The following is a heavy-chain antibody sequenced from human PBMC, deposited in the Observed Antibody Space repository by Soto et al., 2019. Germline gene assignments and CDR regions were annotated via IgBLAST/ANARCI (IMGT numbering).Heavy chain of an antibody. V-gene: IGHV4-59*08. Sequence: SETLSLTCTVSGGSISSYYWSWIRQPPGKGLEWIGYIYYSGSTNYNPSLKSRVTISVDTSKNQFSLKLSSVTAADTAVYYCARLGKLERFTIFGVTNEDWFDLWAQGTLVTVSS. J-gene: IGHJ5*02. D-gene: IGHD3-3*01. CDR3: ARLGKLERFTIFGVTNEDWFDL. CDR1: GGSISSYY. CDR2: IYYSGST.